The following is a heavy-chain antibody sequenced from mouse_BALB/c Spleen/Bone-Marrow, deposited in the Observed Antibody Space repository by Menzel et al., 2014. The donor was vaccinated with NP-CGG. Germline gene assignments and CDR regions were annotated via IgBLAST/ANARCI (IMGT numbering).Heavy chain of an antibody. V-gene: IGHV14-3*02. CDR2: IDPANGNT. D-gene: IGHD1-2*01. Sequence: EVQLQQSGAELVKPGASVKLSCTASGFNIKDTYMHWVKQRPEQGLEWIGRIDPANGNTKYDPKFQGKATITADTSSNTASLQLSSLTSEDTAVYYCAGYYYGYYFDYWGQGTTLTVSS. J-gene: IGHJ2*01. CDR1: GFNIKDTY. CDR3: AGYYYGYYFDY.